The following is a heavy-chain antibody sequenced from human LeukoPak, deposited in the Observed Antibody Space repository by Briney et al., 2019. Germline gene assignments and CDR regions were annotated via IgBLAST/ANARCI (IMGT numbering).Heavy chain of an antibody. CDR2: IKSKTDGGTT. CDR1: GFTFSSYW. V-gene: IGHV3-15*01. J-gene: IGHJ3*02. D-gene: IGHD1-20*01. Sequence: GGSLRLSCAASGFTFSSYWMSWVRQAPGKGLEWVGRIKSKTDGGTTDYAAPVKGRFTISRDDSKNTLYLQMNSLKTEDTAVYYCTTDPRYNWNAPSTSDIWGQGTMVTVSS. CDR3: TTDPRYNWNAPSTSDI.